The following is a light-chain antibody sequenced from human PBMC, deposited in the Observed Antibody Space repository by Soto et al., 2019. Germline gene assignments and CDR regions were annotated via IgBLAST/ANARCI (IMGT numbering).Light chain of an antibody. CDR2: KAS. J-gene: IGKJ1*01. CDR1: QNIDNW. V-gene: IGKV1-5*03. Sequence: DVQMTQSPSTLSASVGDRVTITCRASQNIDNWLAWYQQKLGKAPKLLIYKASSLETGVPSRFSGSGSGTEFSLPISNLEPDDFATYHCQQYYTNSQASFGQGTKVEIK. CDR3: QQYYTNSQAS.